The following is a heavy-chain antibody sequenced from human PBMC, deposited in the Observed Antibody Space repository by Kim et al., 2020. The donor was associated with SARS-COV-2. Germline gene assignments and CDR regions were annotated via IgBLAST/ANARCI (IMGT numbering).Heavy chain of an antibody. D-gene: IGHD5-12*01. V-gene: IGHV1-18*01. CDR2: ISAYNGNT. CDR1: GYTFTSYG. J-gene: IGHJ5*02. CDR3: ARDDVDIVPTNNNWFDP. Sequence: ASVKVSCKASGYTFTSYGITWVRQAPGQGLEWMGWISAYNGNTNYAQKLQGRVTMTTDTSTSTAYMELRSLRSDDTAVYYCARDDVDIVPTNNNWFDPWGQGTLVTVSS.